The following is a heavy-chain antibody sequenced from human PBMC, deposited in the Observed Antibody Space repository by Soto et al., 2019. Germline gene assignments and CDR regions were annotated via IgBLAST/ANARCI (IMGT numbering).Heavy chain of an antibody. CDR1: GGTFSSYT. J-gene: IGHJ4*02. CDR2: IIPILGIA. CDR3: ASGDKAGYDYYFDY. V-gene: IGHV1-69*02. D-gene: IGHD5-12*01. Sequence: QVQLVQSGAEVQKPGSSVKVSCKASGGTFSSYTISWVRQAPGQGLEWMGRIIPILGIANYAQKFQGRVTITADKSTSTAYMELSSLRSEDTAVYYCASGDKAGYDYYFDYCGQGTLVTVSS.